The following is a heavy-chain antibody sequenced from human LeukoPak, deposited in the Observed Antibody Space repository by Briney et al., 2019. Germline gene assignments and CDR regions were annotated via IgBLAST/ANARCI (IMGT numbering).Heavy chain of an antibody. CDR2: IGVAGKT. D-gene: IGHD1-26*01. V-gene: IGHV3-23*01. Sequence: GGSLRLSCAASGFTFSSYGMNWVRQAPGKGLEWVSLIGVAGKTYYADSVKGRFTISRDNSKNTLYLQMNSLRAEDTAVYYCAKRDSPSGSCYFDYWGQGTLVTVSS. J-gene: IGHJ4*02. CDR1: GFTFSSYG. CDR3: AKRDSPSGSCYFDY.